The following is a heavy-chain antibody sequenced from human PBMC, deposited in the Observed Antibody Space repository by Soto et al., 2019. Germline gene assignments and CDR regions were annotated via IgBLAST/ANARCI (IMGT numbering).Heavy chain of an antibody. D-gene: IGHD3-3*01. CDR3: ARDFAYFDS. CDR1: GYSISSGYY. Sequence: KTSETLSLTCAVSGYSISSGYYWGWIRQPPGKGLEWIGYVYHTGRTSYNPSLKSRVSISMDTSKNQFSLNLDSVTAADTAVYFCARDFAYFDSWGQGTLVTVSS. V-gene: IGHV4-38-2*01. J-gene: IGHJ4*02. CDR2: VYHTGRT.